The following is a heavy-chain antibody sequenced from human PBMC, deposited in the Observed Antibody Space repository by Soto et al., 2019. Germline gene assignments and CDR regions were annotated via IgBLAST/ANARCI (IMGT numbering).Heavy chain of an antibody. V-gene: IGHV4-59*01. Sequence: QVQLQESGPELVKPSEALSLTCTVSGGSISGSYWTWIRQPPGKGLEWIGYIHISGDTSYNPSLKSRLTISQDMSKNQFSLRLTSVTAAYTAVYYCVRGSDWDREMFWGQGTLVTVSS. CDR2: IHISGDT. D-gene: IGHD6-19*01. CDR1: GGSISGSY. J-gene: IGHJ4*02. CDR3: VRGSDWDREMF.